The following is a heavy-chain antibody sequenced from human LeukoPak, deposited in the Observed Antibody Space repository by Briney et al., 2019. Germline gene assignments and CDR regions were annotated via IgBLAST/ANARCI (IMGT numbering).Heavy chain of an antibody. CDR3: AKDLGGGSGCYDL. Sequence: GRSLRLSCAASGFTFSSYGMHWVRQAPGKGLEWVAIISYDGSNKYYADSVQGRFTISRDNSMNTLYLQMNSLRAEDTAVYYCAKDLGGGSGCYDLWGRGTLVTVSS. J-gene: IGHJ2*01. D-gene: IGHD6-19*01. V-gene: IGHV3-30*18. CDR1: GFTFSSYG. CDR2: ISYDGSNK.